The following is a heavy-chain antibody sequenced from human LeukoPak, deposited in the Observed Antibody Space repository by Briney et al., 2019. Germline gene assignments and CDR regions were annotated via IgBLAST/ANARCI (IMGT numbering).Heavy chain of an antibody. CDR2: INHSGST. Sequence: SETLSLTCAVYGGFFSGYYWSWIRQPPGKGLEWIGEINHSGSTNYNPSLKSRVTISVDTSKNQFSLKLSSVTAADTAVYYCARGPDIVVVPAAIYYMDVWGKGTTVTVSS. D-gene: IGHD2-2*02. V-gene: IGHV4-34*01. J-gene: IGHJ6*03. CDR1: GGFFSGYY. CDR3: ARGPDIVVVPAAIYYMDV.